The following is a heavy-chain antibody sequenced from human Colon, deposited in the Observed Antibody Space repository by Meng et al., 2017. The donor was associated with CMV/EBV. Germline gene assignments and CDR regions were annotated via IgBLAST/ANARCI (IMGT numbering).Heavy chain of an antibody. Sequence: GESLKISCVASGITFSTYDMHWVRQSPGKGLEWVAAIGTAADTYYADSVKGRFTISRDNAKNSLYLQMSSLRAGDTAVYYCGRERSDFCSGYSGVDVWGQGTTVTVSS. V-gene: IGHV3-13*01. D-gene: IGHD3-3*01. CDR3: GRERSDFCSGYSGVDV. CDR1: GITFSTYD. CDR2: IGTAADT. J-gene: IGHJ6*02.